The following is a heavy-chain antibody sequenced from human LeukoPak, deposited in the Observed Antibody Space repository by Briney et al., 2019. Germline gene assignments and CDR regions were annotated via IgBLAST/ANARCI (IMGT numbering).Heavy chain of an antibody. CDR3: ARTVSSGSPYFDS. CDR2: VYNSGST. J-gene: IGHJ4*02. D-gene: IGHD3-10*01. CDR1: GGSISSAGYY. V-gene: IGHV4-61*02. Sequence: SQTLSLTCSVSGGSISSAGYYWSWIRQPAGKGLEWIGRVYNSGSTNYSPSLKSRVTISEDASKNQFSLKLSFVTAADTAVYYCARTVSSGSPYFDSWGLGTLFTVSS.